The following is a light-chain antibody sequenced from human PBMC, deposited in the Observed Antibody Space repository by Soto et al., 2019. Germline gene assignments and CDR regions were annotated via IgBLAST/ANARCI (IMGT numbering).Light chain of an antibody. CDR2: DDS. V-gene: IGKV1-5*01. CDR1: QNIRSR. CDR3: QRYHSYWV. J-gene: IGKJ1*01. Sequence: DFQMTQSPSTLSASVGDRVTITCRASQNIRSRLAWFQQKPGKAPKLLIYDDSSLKSGVPQRFSGSGSGTEFSLAFSSLQTHDFSTYYCQRYHSYWVFGQGTKVEI.